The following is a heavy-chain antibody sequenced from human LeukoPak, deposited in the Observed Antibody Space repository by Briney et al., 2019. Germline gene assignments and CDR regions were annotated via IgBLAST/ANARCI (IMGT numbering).Heavy chain of an antibody. D-gene: IGHD2-2*01. CDR2: ISGSGGST. J-gene: IGHJ4*02. Sequence: GGSLRLSCAASGFTFSSYAMSWVRQAPGKGLEWVSAISGSGGSTYYADSVKGRFTISRDNSKNTLYLQMNSLRAEDTAVYYCARDLSDIVVVPAANGSLYYFDYWGQGTLVTVSS. CDR3: ARDLSDIVVVPAANGSLYYFDY. V-gene: IGHV3-23*01. CDR1: GFTFSSYA.